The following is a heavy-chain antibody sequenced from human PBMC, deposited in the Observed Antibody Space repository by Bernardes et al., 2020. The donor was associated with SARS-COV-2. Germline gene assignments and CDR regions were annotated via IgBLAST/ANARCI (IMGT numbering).Heavy chain of an antibody. CDR3: ARHGRDCSNGVCKTYYYYGLDV. J-gene: IGHJ6*02. Sequence: SETLSLTCTVSGGSINYFYWSWIRQTPGKGLEWIGYIYYSGTTEYNPSLKSRVTISVDASQNQVSLRLRSLTAADTAVYYCARHGRDCSNGVCKTYYYYGLDVWGQGTTVTVSS. CDR2: IYYSGTT. D-gene: IGHD2-8*01. CDR1: GGSINYFY. V-gene: IGHV4-59*01.